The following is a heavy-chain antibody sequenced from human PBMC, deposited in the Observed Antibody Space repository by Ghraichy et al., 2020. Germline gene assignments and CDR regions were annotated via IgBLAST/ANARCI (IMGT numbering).Heavy chain of an antibody. CDR1: GFTFSSYG. CDR3: AKVELTTVPFDY. CDR2: ISYDGSNK. V-gene: IGHV3-30*18. J-gene: IGHJ4*02. Sequence: GESLNISCAASGFTFSSYGMHWVRQAPGKGLEWVAVISYDGSNKYYADSVKGRFTISRDNSKNTLYLQMNSLRAEDTAVYYCAKVELTTVPFDYWGQGTLVTVSS. D-gene: IGHD4-17*01.